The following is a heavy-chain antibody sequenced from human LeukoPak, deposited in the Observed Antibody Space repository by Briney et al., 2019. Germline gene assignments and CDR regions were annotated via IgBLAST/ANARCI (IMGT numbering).Heavy chain of an antibody. CDR3: AKGGSYDILTGYYPSY. CDR2: ISGSGGST. V-gene: IGHV3-23*01. J-gene: IGHJ4*02. Sequence: GGSLRLSCAASGFTFSSYAMSWVHQAPGKGLEWVSAISGSGGSTYYADSVEGRFTISRDNSKNTLYLQMNSLRAEDTAVYYCAKGGSYDILTGYYPSYWGQGTLVTVSS. D-gene: IGHD3-9*01. CDR1: GFTFSSYA.